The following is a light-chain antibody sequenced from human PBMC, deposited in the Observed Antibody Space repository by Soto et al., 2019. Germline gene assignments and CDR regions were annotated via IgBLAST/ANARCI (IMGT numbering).Light chain of an antibody. CDR1: QTVLYNSNNKNH. Sequence: DFVMTQAPDSLTVSLGERATINCKSSQTVLYNSNNKNHLAWFQQKPGHPPKLLIYGASSRPSGVPDRFSGGGSGTDFTLTISSLPPEDVAVYYCQQYYSIPFTFGQGTRLEIK. J-gene: IGKJ5*01. CDR3: QQYYSIPFT. V-gene: IGKV4-1*01. CDR2: GAS.